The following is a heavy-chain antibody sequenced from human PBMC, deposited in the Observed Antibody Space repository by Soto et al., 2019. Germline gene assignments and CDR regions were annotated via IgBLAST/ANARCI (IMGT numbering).Heavy chain of an antibody. CDR3: AKGFYSSGFDY. Sequence: GGSLRLSCAASGFTFSSYGMNWVRQTPGKGLEWVSAISSSGSSIHYADSVKGRFTISRDNSKNTLYLQMNSLRAEDTAVYYCAKGFYSSGFDYWGQGTLVTVSS. CDR2: ISSSGSSI. V-gene: IGHV3-23*01. J-gene: IGHJ4*02. D-gene: IGHD6-19*01. CDR1: GFTFSSYG.